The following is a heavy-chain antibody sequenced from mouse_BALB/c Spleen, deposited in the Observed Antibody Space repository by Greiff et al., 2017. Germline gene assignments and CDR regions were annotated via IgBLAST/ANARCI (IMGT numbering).Heavy chain of an antibody. CDR3: AKGVITYYFDY. J-gene: IGHJ2*01. Sequence: EVKLQESGPGLVKPSQSLSLTCTVTGYSITSDYAWNWIRQFPGNKLEWMGYISYSGSTSYNPSLKSRISITRDTSKNQFFLQLNSVTTEDTATYYCAKGVITYYFDYWGQGTTLTVSS. V-gene: IGHV3-2*02. D-gene: IGHD2-4*01. CDR1: GYSITSDYA. CDR2: ISYSGST.